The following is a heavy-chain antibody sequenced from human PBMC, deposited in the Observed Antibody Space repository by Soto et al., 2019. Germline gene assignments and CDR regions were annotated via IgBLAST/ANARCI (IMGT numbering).Heavy chain of an antibody. V-gene: IGHV1-69*04. Sequence: SVKVSCTASGGTFSSYTISWVRQAPGQGLEWMGRIIPILGIANYAQKFQGRLTITADESTSTAYMELSGLKSDDTAVYYCARDKDRLQLGGNYYYILDVWGQGTTVTVSS. CDR2: IIPILGIA. J-gene: IGHJ6*02. CDR1: GGTFSSYT. D-gene: IGHD5-12*01. CDR3: ARDKDRLQLGGNYYYILDV.